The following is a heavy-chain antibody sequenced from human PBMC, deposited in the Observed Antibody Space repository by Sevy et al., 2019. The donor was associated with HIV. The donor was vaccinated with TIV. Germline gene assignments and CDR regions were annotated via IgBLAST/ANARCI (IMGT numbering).Heavy chain of an antibody. CDR3: TTAHQWFGNLRLD. V-gene: IGHV3-15*01. J-gene: IGHJ4*02. CDR2: IKSKTAGGTT. D-gene: IGHD3-10*01. Sequence: GGSLRLSCAASGFTFSKAWMNWVRQAPGKGPEWVGRIKSKTAGGTTDFAAFVKGRFKISRDDSNDTLFLQMDNLEVEDTAVYYCTTAHQWFGNLRLDWGQGTLVTVSS. CDR1: GFTFSKAW.